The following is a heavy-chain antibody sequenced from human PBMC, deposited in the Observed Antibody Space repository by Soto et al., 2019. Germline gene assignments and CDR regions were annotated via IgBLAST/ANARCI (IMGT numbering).Heavy chain of an antibody. CDR3: ETQFLELPYRYYYYYGMDV. CDR1: GFAFSSYA. Sequence: GGSLRLSCAASGFAFSSYAMIWVRQPPGKGLEWVSSLSASSGTIYYADSVKGRFTISRDNPKSTLYLQMNSLRAEDTAVYYCETQFLELPYRYYYYYGMDVWGQGTTVT. D-gene: IGHD3-3*01. CDR2: LSASSGTI. V-gene: IGHV3-23*01. J-gene: IGHJ6*02.